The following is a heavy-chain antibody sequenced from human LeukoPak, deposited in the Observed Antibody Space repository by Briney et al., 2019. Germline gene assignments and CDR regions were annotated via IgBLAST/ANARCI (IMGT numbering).Heavy chain of an antibody. Sequence: TPSETLSLTCAVYGGSFSGYYWSWIRQPPGKGLEWIGEINHSGSTNHNPSLKSRVTISVDTSKNQFSLKLSSVTAADTAVYYCARAYDILTGYESRVDYWGQGTLVTVSS. CDR2: INHSGST. V-gene: IGHV4-34*01. J-gene: IGHJ4*02. CDR1: GGSFSGYY. D-gene: IGHD3-9*01. CDR3: ARAYDILTGYESRVDY.